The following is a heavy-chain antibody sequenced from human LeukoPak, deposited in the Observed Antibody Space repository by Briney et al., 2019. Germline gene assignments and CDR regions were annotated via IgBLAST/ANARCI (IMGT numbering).Heavy chain of an antibody. V-gene: IGHV3-23*01. J-gene: IGHJ4*02. Sequence: GGSLRLSCAASGFTFSSYVMSWVRQAPGKGLEWVSAISGSGGSTYYADSVKGRFTISRDNSKNTLYLQMNSLRAEDTAVYYCAKDPYYYDSSGYYYGPNYFDYWGQGTLVTVSS. CDR2: ISGSGGST. CDR1: GFTFSSYV. CDR3: AKDPYYYDSSGYYYGPNYFDY. D-gene: IGHD3-22*01.